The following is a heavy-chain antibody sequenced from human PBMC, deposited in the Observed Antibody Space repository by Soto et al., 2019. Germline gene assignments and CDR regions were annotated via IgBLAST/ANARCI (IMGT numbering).Heavy chain of an antibody. V-gene: IGHV4-31*03. CDR3: ARDRYPYSSGWPYGMDV. CDR1: GGSISSGGYY. D-gene: IGHD6-19*01. J-gene: IGHJ6*02. Sequence: QVQLQESGPGLVKPSQTLSLTCTVSGGSISSGGYYWSWIRQHPGKGLEWIGYIYYSGSTYYNPXLKTRVTISVXXSXNXXSLKLSSVTAADTAVYYCARDRYPYSSGWPYGMDVWGQGTTVTVSS. CDR2: IYYSGST.